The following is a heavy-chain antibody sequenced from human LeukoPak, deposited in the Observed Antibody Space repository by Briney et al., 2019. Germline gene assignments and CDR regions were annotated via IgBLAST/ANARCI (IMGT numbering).Heavy chain of an antibody. CDR3: ARDLGVLAAAANS. CDR2: IIPTFGTA. V-gene: IGHV1-69*06. J-gene: IGHJ5*02. CDR1: GGTFSSYA. D-gene: IGHD6-13*01. Sequence: ASVKVSCKASGGTFSSYAISWVRQAPGQGLEWMGRIIPTFGTANYAQKFQGRVTITADKSTSTAYMELSSLRSEDTAVYYCARDLGVLAAAANSWGQGTLVTVSS.